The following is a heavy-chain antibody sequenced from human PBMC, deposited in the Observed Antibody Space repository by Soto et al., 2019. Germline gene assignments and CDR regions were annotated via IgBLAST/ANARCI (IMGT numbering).Heavy chain of an antibody. D-gene: IGHD5-12*01. CDR1: GGTFSIYA. J-gene: IGHJ4*02. Sequence: ASVEVSCKASGGTFSIYAISWVRQAPGQRLEWMGWINAGNGNTKYSQKFQGRVTITRDTSASTAYMELSSLRSEDTAVYYCPRLRGYSGYDNYYFDYWGQGTLVTVSS. CDR2: INAGNGNT. CDR3: PRLRGYSGYDNYYFDY. V-gene: IGHV1-3*01.